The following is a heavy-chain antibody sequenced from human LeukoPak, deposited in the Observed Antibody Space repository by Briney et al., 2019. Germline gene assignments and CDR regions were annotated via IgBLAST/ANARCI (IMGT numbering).Heavy chain of an antibody. V-gene: IGHV3-23*01. CDR1: GFTFSTYA. D-gene: IGHD2-15*01. J-gene: IGHJ4*02. CDR2: ICANNANT. Sequence: GGSLRLSCAASGFTFSTYAMGWVRQAPGKGLEWVSVICANNANTYCADSVKGRFTISRDNFKNTLYLQMNGLRAEDTAIYYCAKGASESCYSGLNSWGQGTLVTVSS. CDR3: AKGASESCYSGLNS.